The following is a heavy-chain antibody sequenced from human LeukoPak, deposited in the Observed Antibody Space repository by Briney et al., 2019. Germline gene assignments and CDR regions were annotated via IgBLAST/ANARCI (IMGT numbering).Heavy chain of an antibody. D-gene: IGHD6-19*01. J-gene: IGHJ3*02. V-gene: IGHV5-51*01. CDR3: ARPRRWLAKTDAFDI. CDR2: IYPGDSDT. CDR1: GYSFTSYW. Sequence: KTGESLKISCKGSGYSFTSYWIGWVRQMPGKGLEWMGIIYPGDSDTRYSPSFQGQVTISADKSISTAYLQWSSLKASDTAMYYCARPRRWLAKTDAFDIWGQGTMVTVSS.